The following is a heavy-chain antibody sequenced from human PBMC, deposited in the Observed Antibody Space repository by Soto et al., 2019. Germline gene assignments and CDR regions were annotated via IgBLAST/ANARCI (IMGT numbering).Heavy chain of an antibody. CDR3: ASDSVTAAAGTDAFDI. CDR2: IYSGGST. D-gene: IGHD6-13*01. Sequence: QPGGSLRLSCAASGFTVSSNYMSWVRQAPGKGLEWVSVIYSGGSTYYADSVKGRFTISRDNSKNTLYLQMNSLRAEDTAVYYCASDSVTAAAGTDAFDIWGQGTMVTVSS. J-gene: IGHJ3*02. CDR1: GFTVSSNY. V-gene: IGHV3-66*01.